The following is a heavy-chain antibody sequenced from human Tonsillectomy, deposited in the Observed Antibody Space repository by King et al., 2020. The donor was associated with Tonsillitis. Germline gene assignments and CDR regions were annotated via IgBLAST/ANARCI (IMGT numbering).Heavy chain of an antibody. CDR1: GYTFTGYY. Sequence: QLVQSGAEVKKPGASVKVSCKASGYTFTGYYMHWVRQAPGQGLEWMGWINPNSGGTNYAQKFQGRVTMTRDTSISTACVELSRLRSDDTAVYYCASLGYCSSTSCYLGFYMDVWGKGTTVTVSS. J-gene: IGHJ6*03. D-gene: IGHD2-2*01. CDR2: INPNSGGT. CDR3: ASLGYCSSTSCYLGFYMDV. V-gene: IGHV1-2*02.